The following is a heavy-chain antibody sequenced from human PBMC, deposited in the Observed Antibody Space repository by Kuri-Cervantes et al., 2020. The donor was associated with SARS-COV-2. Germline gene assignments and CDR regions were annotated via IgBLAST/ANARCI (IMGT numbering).Heavy chain of an antibody. CDR2: IYYSGTT. CDR3: ARGGFWYGAGYFDY. D-gene: IGHD4-17*01. CDR1: GGSISSYY. Sequence: SETLSLTCTVSGGSISSYYWSWIRQPPGKGLEWIGYIYYSGTTNYNPSLKSRVTISVDTSKNQFSLKLSSVTAADTAVYYCARGGFWYGAGYFDYWGQGTLVTVSS. V-gene: IGHV4-59*12. J-gene: IGHJ4*02.